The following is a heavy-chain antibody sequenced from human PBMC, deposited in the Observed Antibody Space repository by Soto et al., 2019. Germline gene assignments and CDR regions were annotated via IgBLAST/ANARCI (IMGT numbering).Heavy chain of an antibody. V-gene: IGHV4-34*01. CDR3: ARASSYYYGSGRNYGMDV. D-gene: IGHD3-10*01. CDR2: INHSGST. CDR1: GGSFSGYY. Sequence: SETLSLTCAVYGGSFSGYYWSWIRQPPGKGLEWIGEINHSGSTNYNPSLKSRVTISVDTSKNQFSLKLSSVTAADTAVYYCARASSYYYGSGRNYGMDVWGQGTTVTVS. J-gene: IGHJ6*02.